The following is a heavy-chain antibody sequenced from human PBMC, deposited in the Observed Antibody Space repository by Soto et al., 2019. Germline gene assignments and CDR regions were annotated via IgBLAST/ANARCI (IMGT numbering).Heavy chain of an antibody. Sequence: SETLSLTCAVSSGSISSSNWWSWVRQPPGKGLEWIGEIYHSGSTNYNPSLKSRVTISVDKSKNQFSLKLSSVTAADTAVYYCAREPRTGGGYYYYYMDVWGKGTTVTVSS. CDR3: AREPRTGGGYYYYYMDV. CDR2: IYHSGST. D-gene: IGHD2-2*01. J-gene: IGHJ6*03. CDR1: SGSISSSNW. V-gene: IGHV4-4*02.